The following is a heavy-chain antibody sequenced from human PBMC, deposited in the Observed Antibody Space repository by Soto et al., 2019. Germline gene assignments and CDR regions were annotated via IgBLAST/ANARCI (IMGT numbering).Heavy chain of an antibody. V-gene: IGHV4-4*02. Sequence: PSETLSLTCAVSGGSISSNNWWSWVRQPPGKGLEWIGEIYHSGTTNYNPSLKSRVTMSVDTSKNQFSLKLTSVTAVDTAVYYCARREIQGPIDYWGQGTLVTVSS. CDR3: ARREIQGPIDY. D-gene: IGHD1-26*01. CDR1: GGSISSNNW. J-gene: IGHJ4*02. CDR2: IYHSGTT.